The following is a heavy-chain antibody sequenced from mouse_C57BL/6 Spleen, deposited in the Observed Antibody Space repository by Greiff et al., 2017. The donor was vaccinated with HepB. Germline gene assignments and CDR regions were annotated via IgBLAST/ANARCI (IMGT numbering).Heavy chain of an antibody. CDR1: GFTFSNYW. V-gene: IGHV6-3*01. J-gene: IGHJ2*01. Sequence: EVKLVESGGGLVQPGGSMKLSCVASGFTFSNYWMNWVRQSPEKGLEWVAQIRLKSDNYATHYAESVKGRFTISRDDSKSSVYLQMNNLRAEDTGIYYCTSLITTVVEYFDYWRQGTTLTVSS. CDR3: TSLITTVVEYFDY. CDR2: IRLKSDNYAT. D-gene: IGHD1-1*01.